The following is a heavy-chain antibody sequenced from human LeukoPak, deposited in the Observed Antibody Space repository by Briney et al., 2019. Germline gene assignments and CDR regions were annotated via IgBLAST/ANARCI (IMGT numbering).Heavy chain of an antibody. CDR1: GYTFTGYY. CDR2: INPNSGGT. D-gene: IGHD4-11*01. J-gene: IGHJ4*02. Sequence: ASVKVFCKASGYTFTGYYMHWVRQAPGQGLEWMGWINPNSGGTNYAQKLQGRVTTTRDTSISTAYMELSRLRSDDTAVYYCARASMTTVTNRAYFDYWGQGTLVTVSS. CDR3: ARASMTTVTNRAYFDY. V-gene: IGHV1-2*02.